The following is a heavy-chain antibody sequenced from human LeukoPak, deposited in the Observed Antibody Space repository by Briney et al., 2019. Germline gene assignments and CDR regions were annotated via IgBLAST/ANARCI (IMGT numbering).Heavy chain of an antibody. CDR1: GYTFTGYY. CDR2: INPNSGGT. Sequence: ASVKVSCKASGYTFTGYYMHWVRLAPGQGLEWMGWINPNSGGTNYAQKFQGRVTMTRDTSISTAYMELSRLRSDDTAVYYCARDLRQWELLQGIDYWGQGTLVTVSS. J-gene: IGHJ4*02. V-gene: IGHV1-2*02. CDR3: ARDLRQWELLQGIDY. D-gene: IGHD1-26*01.